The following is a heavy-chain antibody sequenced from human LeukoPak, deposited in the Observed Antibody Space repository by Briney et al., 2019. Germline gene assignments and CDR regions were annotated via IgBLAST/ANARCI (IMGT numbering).Heavy chain of an antibody. Sequence: PGGSLGLSCAASGFTFSSYWMYWVRQAPGKGPVWVARINTDGSSLNYADSVKGRFTISRDNAKNTLYLQMNSLGAEDTAVYYCARRINYYDSSGYYYVRYFDSWGQGTLVAVSS. J-gene: IGHJ4*02. CDR2: INTDGSSL. D-gene: IGHD3-22*01. V-gene: IGHV3-74*01. CDR3: ARRINYYDSSGYYYVRYFDS. CDR1: GFTFSSYW.